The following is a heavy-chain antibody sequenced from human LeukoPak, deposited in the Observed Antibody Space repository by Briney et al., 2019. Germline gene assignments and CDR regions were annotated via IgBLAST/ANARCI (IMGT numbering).Heavy chain of an antibody. CDR3: AALYSSGWYGY. Sequence: PSETLSLTCTGSGGSISSSSYYWGWIRQPPGKGLEWIGSIYYSGSTYYNPSLKSRVTISVDTSKNQFSLKLSSVTAADTAVYYCAALYSSGWYGYWGQGTLVTVSS. J-gene: IGHJ4*02. D-gene: IGHD6-19*01. V-gene: IGHV4-39*01. CDR2: IYYSGST. CDR1: GGSISSSSYY.